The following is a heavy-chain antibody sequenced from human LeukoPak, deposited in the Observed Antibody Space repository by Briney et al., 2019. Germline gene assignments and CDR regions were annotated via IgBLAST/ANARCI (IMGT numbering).Heavy chain of an antibody. CDR1: GFTFSSYG. J-gene: IGHJ4*02. D-gene: IGHD5-18*01. CDR3: ARVRDTAMVEGFDY. V-gene: IGHV3-33*01. CDR2: IWYDGSNK. Sequence: GGSLRLSCAASGFTFSSYGMHWVRQAPGKGLEWVAVIWYDGSNKYYADSVKGRFTISRDNSKNTLYLQMNSLRAEDTAVYYCARVRDTAMVEGFDYWGQGTLVTVSS.